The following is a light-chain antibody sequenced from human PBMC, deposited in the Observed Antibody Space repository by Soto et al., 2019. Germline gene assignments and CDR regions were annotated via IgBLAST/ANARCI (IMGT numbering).Light chain of an antibody. CDR1: QTVNNNY. J-gene: IGKJ1*01. V-gene: IGKV3-15*01. CDR2: GAS. Sequence: DIVLTQSPGTLSLSPGERAILSCRASQTVNNNYLAWCQQKPGQAPRLLIYGASTRATGTPARFRGSGSGTEFTLTISSLQSDDFAVYDCQQYDNWLWTFGQGTKVDIK. CDR3: QQYDNWLWT.